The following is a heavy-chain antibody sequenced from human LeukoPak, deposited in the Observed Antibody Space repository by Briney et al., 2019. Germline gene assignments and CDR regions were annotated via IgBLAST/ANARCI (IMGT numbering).Heavy chain of an antibody. CDR3: ARFPRITMVRGDY. V-gene: IGHV1-8*01. Sequence: ASVKVSCKASGYTFTSYDINWVRQATGQGLEWTGWMNPNSGNTGYAQKFQGRVTMTRNTSISTAYMELSSLRSGDTAVYYCARFPRITMVRGDYWGQGTLVTVSS. J-gene: IGHJ4*02. CDR2: MNPNSGNT. CDR1: GYTFTSYD. D-gene: IGHD3-10*01.